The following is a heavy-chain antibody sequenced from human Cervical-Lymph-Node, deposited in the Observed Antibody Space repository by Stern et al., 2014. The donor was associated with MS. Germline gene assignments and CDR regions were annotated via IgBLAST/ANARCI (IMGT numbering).Heavy chain of an antibody. CDR1: GFSFRSYD. CDR3: ARGAYSSGWYHYGMDV. D-gene: IGHD6-19*01. CDR2: IGSAGDT. J-gene: IGHJ6*02. Sequence: VQLVESGGGLVQPGGSLRLSCAASGFSFRSYDMLWVRQAPGEGLEWVSAIGSAGDTYYDGSVKGRFTISREDTKNSLFLQMNSLRAGDTAVYYCARGAYSSGWYHYGMDVWGHGTTVTVAS. V-gene: IGHV3-13*01.